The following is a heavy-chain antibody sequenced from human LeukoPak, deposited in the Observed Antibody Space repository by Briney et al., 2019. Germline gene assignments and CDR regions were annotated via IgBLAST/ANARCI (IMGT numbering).Heavy chain of an antibody. D-gene: IGHD1-26*01. CDR3: AGRRGSMGPDAFDI. J-gene: IGHJ3*02. CDR2: IYYSGST. V-gene: IGHV4-59*01. Sequence: ETLSLTCTVSGGSISSDYWSWIRQPPGKGLEWIGYIYYSGSTNYNPSLKSRVTISVDTSKNQFSLKLSSVTAADTAVYYCAGRRGSMGPDAFDIWGQGTMVTVSS. CDR1: GGSISSDY.